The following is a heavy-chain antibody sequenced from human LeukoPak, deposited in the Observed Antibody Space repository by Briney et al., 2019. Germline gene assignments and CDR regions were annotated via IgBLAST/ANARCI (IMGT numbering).Heavy chain of an antibody. CDR2: ISAYNGNT. D-gene: IGHD3-3*01. CDR1: GYTFTSYG. Sequence: ASVKVSCKASGYTFTSYGISWVRQAPGQGLEWMGWISAYNGNTNYAQKLQGRVTMTTDTSTSTAYMELRSLRSDDTAVYYCARDGGYYDFWSGPKRFDYWGQGTLVTVSS. J-gene: IGHJ4*02. V-gene: IGHV1-18*01. CDR3: ARDGGYYDFWSGPKRFDY.